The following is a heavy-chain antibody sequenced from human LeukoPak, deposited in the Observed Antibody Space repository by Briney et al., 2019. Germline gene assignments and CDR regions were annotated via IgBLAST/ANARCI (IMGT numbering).Heavy chain of an antibody. Sequence: SETLSLTCTVSGGSISSYYWSWIRQPPGKGLEWIGYIYYSGSTNYNPSPKSRVTISVDTSKNQFSLKLSSVTAADTAVYYCARTADRGWFGELQNWFDPWGQGTMVTVSS. CDR1: GGSISSYY. CDR3: ARTADRGWFGELQNWFDP. CDR2: IYYSGST. J-gene: IGHJ5*02. D-gene: IGHD3-10*01. V-gene: IGHV4-59*08.